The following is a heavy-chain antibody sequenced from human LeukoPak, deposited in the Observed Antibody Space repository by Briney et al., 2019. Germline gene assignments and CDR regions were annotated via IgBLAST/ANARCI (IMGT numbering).Heavy chain of an antibody. V-gene: IGHV4-61*05. Sequence: SETLSLTCTVSGGSISSSSYYWGWIRQPPGKGLEWIGYIYYSGSTNYNPSLKSRVTISVDTSKNQFSLKLSSVTAADTAVYYCASWHCSSTSCYSGYWGQGTLVTVSS. D-gene: IGHD2-2*01. CDR3: ASWHCSSTSCYSGY. J-gene: IGHJ4*02. CDR1: GGSISSSSYY. CDR2: IYYSGST.